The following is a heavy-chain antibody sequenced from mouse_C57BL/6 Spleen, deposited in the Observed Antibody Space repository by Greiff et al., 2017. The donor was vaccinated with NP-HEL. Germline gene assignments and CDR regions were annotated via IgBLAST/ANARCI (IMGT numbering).Heavy chain of an antibody. V-gene: IGHV1-69*01. J-gene: IGHJ2*01. CDR3: ARLSGTDYFDY. CDR2: IDPSDSYT. CDR1: GYTFTSYW. Sequence: QVQLKQPGAELVMPGASVKLSCKASGYTFTSYWMHWVKQRPGQGLEWIGEIDPSDSYTNYNQKFKGKSTLTVDKSSSTAYMQLSSLTSEDSAVYYCARLSGTDYFDYWGQGTTLTVSS. D-gene: IGHD4-1*01.